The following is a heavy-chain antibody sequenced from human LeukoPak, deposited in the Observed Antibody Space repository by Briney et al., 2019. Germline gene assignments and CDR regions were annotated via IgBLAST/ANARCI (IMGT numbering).Heavy chain of an antibody. D-gene: IGHD4-17*01. CDR1: GGSISSYY. CDR3: ARDPNGDYVGAFEM. J-gene: IGHJ3*02. Sequence: SETLSLTCTVSGGSISSYYWSWIRQPPGKGLEWIGYIYYSGSTNYNPSLKSRVTISVDTSKNQFSLKLSSVTAADTAVYYCARDPNGDYVGAFEMWGPGTKVTVS. V-gene: IGHV4-59*01. CDR2: IYYSGST.